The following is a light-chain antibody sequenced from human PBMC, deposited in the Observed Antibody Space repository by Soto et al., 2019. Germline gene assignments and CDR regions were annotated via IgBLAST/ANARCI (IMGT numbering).Light chain of an antibody. CDR2: GTS. J-gene: IGKJ1*01. V-gene: IGKV3-20*01. CDR1: QSVSSSY. CDR3: QQYGGSPRT. Sequence: EIVLTQSPGALSLSPGKRATLSCRASQSVSSSYLAWYQQKPGQSPRLLIYGTSNRATGIPDRFSGSGSGTDFTLTISRLEPEDFAVYYCQQYGGSPRTFGQGTKVDIK.